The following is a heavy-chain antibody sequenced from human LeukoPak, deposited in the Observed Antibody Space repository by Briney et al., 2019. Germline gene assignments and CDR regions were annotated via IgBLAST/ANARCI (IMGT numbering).Heavy chain of an antibody. CDR1: GFTFSTYS. V-gene: IGHV3-21*01. CDR3: ARAPRGSGSYSDY. D-gene: IGHD1-26*01. J-gene: IGHJ4*02. Sequence: NPGGSLRLSCAASGFTFSTYSMIWVRQAPGKGLEWVSYISSTSSYIYYADSVKGRFTISRDNAKNSLYLQMNSLRAEDTAVFYCARAPRGSGSYSDYWGQGTLVTVSS. CDR2: ISSTSSYI.